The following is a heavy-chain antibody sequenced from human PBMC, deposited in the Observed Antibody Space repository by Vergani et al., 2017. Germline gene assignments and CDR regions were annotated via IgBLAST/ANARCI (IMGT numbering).Heavy chain of an antibody. CDR3: GSGMYYSGSTSHFRGRFFDV. Sequence: QMQLQESGPGLVKASETLSLTCTVSGDSIISRSYYWGFIRQPPGKGLEWIGSIYNSGNGDSSSSLKSRVTISADTSKNQFSLRLTSVTAADTAVYYCGSGMYYSGSTSHFRGRFFDVWGRGTLVTVPS. V-gene: IGHV4-39*01. CDR1: GDSIISRSYY. D-gene: IGHD3-16*01. J-gene: IGHJ2*01. CDR2: IYNSGNG.